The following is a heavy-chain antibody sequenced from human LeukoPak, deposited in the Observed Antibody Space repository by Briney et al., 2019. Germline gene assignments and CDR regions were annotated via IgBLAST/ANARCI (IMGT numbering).Heavy chain of an antibody. Sequence: PGGSLRLSCAASGFTFGDYYMNWIRQAPGKGLEWISYISSSGSTIYYADSVKGRFTISRDNAKNSLYLQMNSLRAEDTAVYYCARDRRGSYSFDYWGQGTLVTVSS. V-gene: IGHV3-11*01. J-gene: IGHJ4*02. D-gene: IGHD1-26*01. CDR1: GFTFGDYY. CDR3: ARDRRGSYSFDY. CDR2: ISSSGSTI.